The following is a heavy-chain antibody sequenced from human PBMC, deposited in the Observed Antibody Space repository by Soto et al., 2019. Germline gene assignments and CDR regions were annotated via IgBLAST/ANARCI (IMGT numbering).Heavy chain of an antibody. CDR3: ARHLLGAVDY. V-gene: IGHV4-39*01. Sequence: SETLSLTCTVSGGSISSSSYYWGWIRQPPGKGLEWIGSIYYSGSTYYNPSLKSRVTISVDTSKNQFSLKLSSVTAADTAVYYCARHLLGAVDYWGQGTLVTVSS. D-gene: IGHD3-10*01. CDR2: IYYSGST. CDR1: GGSISSSSYY. J-gene: IGHJ4*02.